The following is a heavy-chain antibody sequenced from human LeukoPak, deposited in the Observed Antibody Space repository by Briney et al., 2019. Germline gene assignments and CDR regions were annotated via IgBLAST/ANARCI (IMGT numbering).Heavy chain of an antibody. CDR2: ISAYNGNT. J-gene: IGHJ6*03. CDR3: ARDPVVVPAAISYYYYYMDV. D-gene: IGHD2-2*01. CDR1: GYTFTSYG. Sequence: ASVKVSCKASGYTFTSYGISWVRQAPGQGLEWMGWISAYNGNTNYAQKLQGRVTMTTDTSTSTAYMELRSLRSDDTAVYYCARDPVVVPAAISYYYYYMDVWGKGTTVTVSS. V-gene: IGHV1-18*01.